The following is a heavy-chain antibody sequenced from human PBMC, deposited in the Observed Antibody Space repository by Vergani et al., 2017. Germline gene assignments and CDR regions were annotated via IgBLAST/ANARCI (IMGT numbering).Heavy chain of an antibody. Sequence: QVHLNEAGPGLVKPSQTLSLICTVSGASITSGSFYWSGIRQPAGKVLEGIGRIHASGTKNYNPSLRSRVTLSVDTSKNQLSLKMISMTAADTAVYYCARHCNWNYVPNWFDPWGQGTLVTVSS. CDR1: GASITSGSFY. CDR3: ARHCNWNYVPNWFDP. V-gene: IGHV4-61*02. J-gene: IGHJ5*02. D-gene: IGHD1-7*01. CDR2: IHASGTK.